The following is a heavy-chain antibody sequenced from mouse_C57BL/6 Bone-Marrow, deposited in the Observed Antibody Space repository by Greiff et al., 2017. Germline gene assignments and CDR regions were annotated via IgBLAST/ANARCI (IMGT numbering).Heavy chain of an antibody. D-gene: IGHD1-1*01. CDR3: ARGEIYYYGSLYYFDY. CDR1: GYTFTSYG. CDR2: IYPRSGNT. Sequence: QVQLQQSGAELARPGASVKLSCKASGYTFTSYGISWVKQRTGQGLEWIGEIYPRSGNTYYNEKFTGKATLTADKSSSTAYMELRSLTSEDSAVYFCARGEIYYYGSLYYFDYWGQGTTLTVSS. J-gene: IGHJ2*01. V-gene: IGHV1-81*01.